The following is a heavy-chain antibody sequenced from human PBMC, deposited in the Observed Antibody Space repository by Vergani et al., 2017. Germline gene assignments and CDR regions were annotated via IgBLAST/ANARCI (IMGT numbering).Heavy chain of an antibody. CDR3: ARVVIGDIVVVVAATAGYFDY. D-gene: IGHD2-15*01. CDR2: INHSGST. Sequence: QVQLQESGPGLVKPSETLSLTCAVYGGSFSGYYWSWIRQPPGKGLEWIGEINHSGSTNYNPSLKSRVTISVDTSKNQFSLKLSSVTAADTAVYYCARVVIGDIVVVVAATAGYFDYWGQGTLVTVSS. CDR1: GGSFSGYY. J-gene: IGHJ4*02. V-gene: IGHV4-34*01.